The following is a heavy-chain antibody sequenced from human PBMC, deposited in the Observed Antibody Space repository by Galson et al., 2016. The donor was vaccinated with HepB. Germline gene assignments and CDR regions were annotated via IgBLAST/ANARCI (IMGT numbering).Heavy chain of an antibody. V-gene: IGHV1-2*02. D-gene: IGHD1-26*01. CDR1: GGTFSSYA. CDR2: INPNSGGT. J-gene: IGHJ4*02. CDR3: ARDRPLWELSLSVDS. Sequence: SVKVSCKASGGTFSSYAISWVRQAPGQGLEWMGCINPNSGGTNYAQEFQGRVSMTTDTSISTAYMELARLRSDDAALNYCARDRPLWELSLSVDSWGQGTMVTVSS.